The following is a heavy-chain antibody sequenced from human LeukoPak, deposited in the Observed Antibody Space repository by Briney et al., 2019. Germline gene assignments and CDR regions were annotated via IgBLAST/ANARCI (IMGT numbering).Heavy chain of an antibody. J-gene: IGHJ4*02. V-gene: IGHV6-1*01. CDR2: TYYRSKRYN. CDR1: GDSVSSNSAT. Sequence: SQTLSLTCAISGDSVSSNSATWHWIRQSPSRGLEWLGRTYYRSKRYNDYAVSVRSRITINADTSKNQFSLQLNSVTPEDTALYYCARARSGLFDFWGQGTLVTVSS. D-gene: IGHD6-19*01. CDR3: ARARSGLFDF.